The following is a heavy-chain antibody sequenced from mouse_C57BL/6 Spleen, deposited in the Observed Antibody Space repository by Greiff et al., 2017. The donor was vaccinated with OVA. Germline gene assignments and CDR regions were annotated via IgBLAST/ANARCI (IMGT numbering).Heavy chain of an antibody. J-gene: IGHJ1*03. CDR3: ARHASYYSNYDWYFDV. V-gene: IGHV1-62-2*01. D-gene: IGHD2-5*01. CDR1: GYTFTEYS. CDR2: FYPGSGSI. Sequence: QVQLQQSGAELVKPGASVKLSCKASGYTFTEYSIHWVKQRSGQGLEWIGWFYPGSGSIKYNEKFKDKATLTADKSSSTVYMELSRLTSEDSAVYFCARHASYYSNYDWYFDVWGTGTTVTVSS.